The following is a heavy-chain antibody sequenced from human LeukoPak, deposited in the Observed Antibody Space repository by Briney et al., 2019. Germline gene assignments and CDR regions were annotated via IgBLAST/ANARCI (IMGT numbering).Heavy chain of an antibody. J-gene: IGHJ4*02. CDR3: ATYSGYDRIFDY. Sequence: PGGSLRLSCAASGFTFDDYAMHWVRQAPGKGLEWLSYISGSSSAINYADSVKGRFTISRDNAKNSLFLQMNSLRAEDTAVYYCATYSGYDRIFDYWGQGTLVTVSS. CDR2: ISGSSSAI. V-gene: IGHV3-48*01. D-gene: IGHD5-12*01. CDR1: GFTFDDYA.